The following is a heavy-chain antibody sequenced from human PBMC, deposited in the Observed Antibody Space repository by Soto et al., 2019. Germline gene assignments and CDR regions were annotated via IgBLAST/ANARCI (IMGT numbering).Heavy chain of an antibody. D-gene: IGHD4-17*01. CDR3: ARVSTASPLGWYYGMDV. V-gene: IGHV1-46*01. Sequence: ASVKVSCKASGYTFTSYYMHWVRQSPGQGLEWMGIINPSGGSTSYAQKFQGRVTMTRDTSTSTVYMELSSLRSEDTAVYYCARVSTASPLGWYYGMDVWGQGTTVTVSS. CDR1: GYTFTSYY. J-gene: IGHJ6*02. CDR2: INPSGGST.